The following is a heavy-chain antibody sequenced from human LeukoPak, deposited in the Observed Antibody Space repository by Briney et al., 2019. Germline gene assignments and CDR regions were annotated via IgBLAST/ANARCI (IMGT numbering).Heavy chain of an antibody. V-gene: IGHV3-48*03. CDR3: ARVATASDYYYGMDV. CDR2: ISSSGSTI. D-gene: IGHD5-12*01. J-gene: IGHJ6*02. Sequence: GGSLRLSCAASGFTFSSYEMNWVRQAPGKGLEWVSYISSSGSTIYYADSVKGRFTISRDNAKNSLYLQMNSLRDEETALYYCARVATASDYYYGMDVWGQGTTVTVSS. CDR1: GFTFSSYE.